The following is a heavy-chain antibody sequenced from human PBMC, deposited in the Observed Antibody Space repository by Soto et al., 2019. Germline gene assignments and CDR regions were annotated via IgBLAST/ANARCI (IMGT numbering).Heavy chain of an antibody. D-gene: IGHD2-15*01. J-gene: IGHJ5*02. CDR3: ARGYTGYCSGGTCYWFDP. V-gene: IGHV3-21*01. CDR2: ISSSASLI. CDR1: GFSFSSYS. Sequence: GGSLRLSCAASGFSFSSYSMNWVRQAPGKGLEWVSSISSSASLINYADSVKGRFTISRDNAKKSLYLQMNSLRAEDTAVYYCARGYTGYCSGGTCYWFDPWGQGTLVTVSS.